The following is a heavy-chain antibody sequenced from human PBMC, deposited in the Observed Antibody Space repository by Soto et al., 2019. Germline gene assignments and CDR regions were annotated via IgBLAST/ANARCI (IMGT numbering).Heavy chain of an antibody. CDR1: GYKFTDYW. CDR2: IYPGDSDV. V-gene: IGHV5-51*01. J-gene: IGHJ5*01. CDR3: ATLVGRGSSFDS. Sequence: GESLKISCKGSGYKFTDYWIGWVRQMPDKGLEWMGIIYPGDSDVRYSPSFQGQVTISADKFISTAYLQWSSLKASDTAMYYCATLVGRGSSFDSWGQGTLVTVSS. D-gene: IGHD1-26*01.